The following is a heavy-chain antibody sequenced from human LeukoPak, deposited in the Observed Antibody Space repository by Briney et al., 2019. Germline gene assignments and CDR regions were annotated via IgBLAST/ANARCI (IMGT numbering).Heavy chain of an antibody. V-gene: IGHV1-69*05. Sequence: GASLKLSCKASGGTFSSYAISWVRQAPGQGLEWMGGIIPIFGTANYAQTVQGRVTITTDESTSTAYMQLSSLRLVDTALYYGASGVSPGDSSSWPSDYWGQGTLVPVSS. D-gene: IGHD6-13*01. J-gene: IGHJ4*02. CDR1: GGTFSSYA. CDR3: ASGVSPGDSSSWPSDY. CDR2: IIPIFGTA.